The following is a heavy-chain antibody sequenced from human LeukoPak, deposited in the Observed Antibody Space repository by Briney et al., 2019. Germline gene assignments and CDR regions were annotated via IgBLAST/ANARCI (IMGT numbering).Heavy chain of an antibody. J-gene: IGHJ4*02. V-gene: IGHV3-48*01. Sequence: GGSLRLSCAASGFTFNSYSMNWVRQAPGKGLEWVSYISSGSSTMYYADSVKGRFTISRDNAKISLYLQMNSLRAEDTAVYYCARDYDFWSGYYTGVFDYWGQGTLVTVSS. CDR2: ISSGSSTM. CDR1: GFTFNSYS. D-gene: IGHD3-3*01. CDR3: ARDYDFWSGYYTGVFDY.